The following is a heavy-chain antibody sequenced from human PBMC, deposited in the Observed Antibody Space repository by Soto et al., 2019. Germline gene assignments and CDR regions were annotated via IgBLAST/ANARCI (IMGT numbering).Heavy chain of an antibody. CDR3: ARDRAGTGEEVRGVSPTPDYYYYGMDV. Sequence: ASVKVSCKASGYTFTSYDINWVRQATGQGLEWMGWMNPNSGNTGYAQKFQGRVTMTRNTSISTAYMELNSLRSEDTAVYYCARDRAGTGEEVRGVSPTPDYYYYGMDVWGQGTTVTVSS. D-gene: IGHD3-10*01. CDR1: GYTFTSYD. V-gene: IGHV1-8*01. J-gene: IGHJ6*02. CDR2: MNPNSGNT.